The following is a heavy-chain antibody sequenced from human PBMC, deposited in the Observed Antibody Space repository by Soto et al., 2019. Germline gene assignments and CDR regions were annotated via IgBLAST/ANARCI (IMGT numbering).Heavy chain of an antibody. CDR3: ARRIAADGTRKYYFDY. Sequence: QVQLVQSGAEVKKPGASVKVSCKASGYTFTSFGISWVRQAPGQGLEWMGWISAYNGNTNYAQKLQGRVTMTTDTSTSTAYMDLRSLRSDDTAVYYCARRIAADGTRKYYFDYWGQGTLFTVSS. J-gene: IGHJ4*02. CDR1: GYTFTSFG. D-gene: IGHD6-13*01. CDR2: ISAYNGNT. V-gene: IGHV1-18*01.